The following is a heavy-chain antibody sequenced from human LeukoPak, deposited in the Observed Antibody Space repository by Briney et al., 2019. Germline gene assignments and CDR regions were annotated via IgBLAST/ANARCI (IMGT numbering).Heavy chain of an antibody. CDR3: ARHTDIAPLRSLKY. J-gene: IGHJ4*02. D-gene: IGHD6-13*01. Sequence: PSETLSLTCILSGASMNAYYWSWMRQPAGKGLEWIGHIHTSGGTNYHPSLKSRVTISVDTSKNQFSLKLSSVTAADTAVYYCARHTDIAPLRSLKYWGQGTLVTVSS. CDR2: IHTSGGT. CDR1: GASMNAYY. V-gene: IGHV4-4*07.